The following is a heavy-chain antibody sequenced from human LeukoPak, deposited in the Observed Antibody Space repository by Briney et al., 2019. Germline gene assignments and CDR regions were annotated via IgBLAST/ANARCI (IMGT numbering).Heavy chain of an antibody. CDR2: SGSGGST. D-gene: IGHD4-17*01. CDR1: GFTVSSNY. CDR3: AKGRESLTTRSGMDV. J-gene: IGHJ6*02. V-gene: IGHV3-53*01. Sequence: GGSLRLSCAASGFTVSSNYMSWVRQAPGKGLEWVSVLSGSGGSTYYADSVKGRFTISRDISKNTLYSQMNSLRVEDTAVYYCAKGRESLTTRSGMDVWGQGTTVTVSS.